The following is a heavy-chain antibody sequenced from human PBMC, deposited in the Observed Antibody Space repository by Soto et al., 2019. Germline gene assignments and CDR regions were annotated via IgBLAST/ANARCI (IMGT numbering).Heavy chain of an antibody. Sequence: PSETLSLTCTVSGGSISSGDYYWSWIRQPPGKGLEWIGYIYYSGSTYCNPSLKSRVTISVDTSKNQFSLKLSSVTAADTAVYYCARDAQWLDPPPNYYYGMDVWGQGTTVTVSS. D-gene: IGHD6-19*01. CDR3: ARDAQWLDPPPNYYYGMDV. CDR2: IYYSGST. V-gene: IGHV4-30-4*01. CDR1: GGSISSGDYY. J-gene: IGHJ6*02.